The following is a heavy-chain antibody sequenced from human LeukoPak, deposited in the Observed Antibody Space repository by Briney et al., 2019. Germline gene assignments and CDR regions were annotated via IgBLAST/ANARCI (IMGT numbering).Heavy chain of an antibody. J-gene: IGHJ4*02. CDR2: IYHSGST. CDR1: GASISTYY. CDR3: ARVRITMIVPEYFDF. V-gene: IGHV4-59*01. Sequence: PSETLSLTCTVSGASISTYYWSWIRQPPGKGLEWIGYIYHSGSTHSIPSLRSRVTISLDTSKNQFSLKLTSVTAADTAVYYCARVRITMIVPEYFDFWGQGTLVTVSS. D-gene: IGHD3-22*01.